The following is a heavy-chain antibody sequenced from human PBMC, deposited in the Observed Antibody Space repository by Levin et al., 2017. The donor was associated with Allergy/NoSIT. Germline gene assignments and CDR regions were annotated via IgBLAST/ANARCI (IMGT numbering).Heavy chain of an antibody. CDR2: ISGSGGST. Sequence: PGGSLRLSCVASGFTFSSYAMSWVRQAPGKGLEWVSAISGSGGSTYYADSVKGRFTISRDNSKNTLYLQMNSLRAEDTAVYYCAKGILTGYHYYYGMDVWGQGTTVTVSS. CDR1: GFTFSSYA. V-gene: IGHV3-23*01. J-gene: IGHJ6*02. CDR3: AKGILTGYHYYYGMDV. D-gene: IGHD3-9*01.